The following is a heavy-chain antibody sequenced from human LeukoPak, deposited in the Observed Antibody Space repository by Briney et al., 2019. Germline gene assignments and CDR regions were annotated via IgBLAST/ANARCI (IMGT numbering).Heavy chain of an antibody. CDR3: ARSKDSAAFDI. J-gene: IGHJ3*02. CDR2: IIPILGIA. V-gene: IGHV1-69*04. Sequence: SVKVSCKASGGTFSSYAISWVRQAPGQGLEWMGRIIPILGIANYAQKFQGRVTITADKSTSTAYMELSSLRSEDTAVYYCARSKDSAAFDIWGQGTMVTVSS. CDR1: GGTFSSYA. D-gene: IGHD2-15*01.